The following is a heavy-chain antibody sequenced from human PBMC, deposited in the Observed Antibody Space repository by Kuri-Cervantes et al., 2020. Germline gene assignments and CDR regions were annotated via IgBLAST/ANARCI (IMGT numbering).Heavy chain of an antibody. CDR3: AKGPYIAARPRSGYFDY. V-gene: IGHV3-9*01. CDR2: ISWNSGSI. D-gene: IGHD6-6*01. J-gene: IGHJ4*03. CDR1: GFTFDDYA. Sequence: GGSLRLCCAASGFTFDDYAMHWVRQAPGKGLEWVSGISWNSGSIGYADSVKGRFTISRDNAKNSLYLQMNSLRAEDTALYYCAKGPYIAARPRSGYFDYWGQGTLVTVSS.